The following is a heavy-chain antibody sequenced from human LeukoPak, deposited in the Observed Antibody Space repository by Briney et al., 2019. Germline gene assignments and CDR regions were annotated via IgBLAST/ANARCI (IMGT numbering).Heavy chain of an antibody. Sequence: GGSLRLSCAASGFTFSSYAMSWVRQAPGKGLEGVAAISWSGGSTYYADAVKRRFTISRDNSKNTLYLQMNRLRAEDKAVYYCAKDLLARYCSGGSCYSGYFDYWGQGTLVTDSS. J-gene: IGHJ4*02. CDR2: ISWSGGST. CDR3: AKDLLARYCSGGSCYSGYFDY. D-gene: IGHD2-15*01. V-gene: IGHV3-23*01. CDR1: GFTFSSYA.